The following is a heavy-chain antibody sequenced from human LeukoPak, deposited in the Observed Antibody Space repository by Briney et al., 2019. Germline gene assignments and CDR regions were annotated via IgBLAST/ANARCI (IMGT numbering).Heavy chain of an antibody. J-gene: IGHJ4*02. CDR2: INHSGST. CDR3: ARLTWITDY. CDR1: GGSFSGYY. V-gene: IGHV4-34*01. Sequence: PSETLSLTCAVYGGSFSGYYWSWIRQPPGKGLEWIGEINHSGSTNYNPPLKSRVTISVDTSKNQFSLKVSSVTAADTAVYYCARLTWITDYWGQGILVTVSS. D-gene: IGHD5-12*01.